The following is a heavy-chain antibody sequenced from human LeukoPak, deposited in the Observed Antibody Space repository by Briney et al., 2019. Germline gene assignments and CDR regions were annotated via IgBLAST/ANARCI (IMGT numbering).Heavy chain of an antibody. J-gene: IGHJ6*02. CDR2: ICYVGSIK. Sequence: PGGSLGLSCEGSGFTFSSYGMNWVAQAPGKGLEWVAVICYVGSIKYFEDSVKGRFSISRYNSKNTLYLQMNSLRAEDTAVYDCAKDWSTYYYCYGMDVWGQGTTVTVSS. V-gene: IGHV3-30*18. CDR3: AKDWSTYYYCYGMDV. CDR1: GFTFSSYG.